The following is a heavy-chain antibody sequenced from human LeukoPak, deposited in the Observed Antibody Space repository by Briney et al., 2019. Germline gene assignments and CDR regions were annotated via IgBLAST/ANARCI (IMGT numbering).Heavy chain of an antibody. V-gene: IGHV1-46*01. J-gene: IGHJ5*02. Sequence: ASVKVSCKASGYTFTSYYMHWVRQAPGQGLEWMGIINPSGGSTSYAQKFQGRVTMTRDTSTSTVYMELSSLRSEDTAVYYCARDPLRNFGELGWFDPWGQGTLVTVSS. CDR3: ARDPLRNFGELGWFDP. D-gene: IGHD3-10*01. CDR1: GYTFTSYY. CDR2: INPSGGST.